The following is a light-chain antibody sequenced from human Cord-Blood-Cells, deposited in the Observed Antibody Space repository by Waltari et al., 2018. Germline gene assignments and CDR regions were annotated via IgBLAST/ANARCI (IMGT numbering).Light chain of an antibody. Sequence: TITCRASQSISSYLNWYQQKPGKAPKLLIYAASSLQSGVPSRFSGSGSGTDFTLTISSLQPEDFATYYCQQSYSTLFTFGPGTKVDIE. CDR1: QSISSY. J-gene: IGKJ3*01. CDR3: QQSYSTLFT. V-gene: IGKV1-39*01. CDR2: AAS.